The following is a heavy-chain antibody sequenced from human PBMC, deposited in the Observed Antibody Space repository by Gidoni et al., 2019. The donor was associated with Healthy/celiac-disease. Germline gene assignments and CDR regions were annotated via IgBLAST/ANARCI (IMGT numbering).Heavy chain of an antibody. V-gene: IGHV3-33*01. CDR2: IGYAGSNK. CDR3: ARDKSGYDELSAEYFQH. CDR1: GFTFSSYG. D-gene: IGHD5-12*01. Sequence: QVQLGESGGGVVQPGRHLRLSCAASGFTFSSYGMHWVRQAPGTGLEWVAVIGYAGSNKYYADSVKGRFTISRDNSKNTLYLQMTSLRAEDTAVYYCARDKSGYDELSAEYFQHWGQGTLVTVSS. J-gene: IGHJ1*01.